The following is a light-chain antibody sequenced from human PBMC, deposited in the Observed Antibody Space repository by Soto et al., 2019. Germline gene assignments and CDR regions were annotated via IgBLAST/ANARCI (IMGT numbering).Light chain of an antibody. CDR3: QQRSNWRFI. CDR2: DAS. V-gene: IGKV3-11*01. J-gene: IGKJ3*01. CDR1: QSVSNF. Sequence: EIVLTQSPATLSLSPGERATLSCRASQSVSNFLAWYQQKPGQRPRLHIYDASHRASGIPARFSGSGSGTDFTLTISSLEPEDFAVYYCQQRSNWRFIFGPGTKVDIK.